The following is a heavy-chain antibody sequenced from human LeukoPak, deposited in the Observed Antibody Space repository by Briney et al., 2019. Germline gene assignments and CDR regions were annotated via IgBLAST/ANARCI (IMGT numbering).Heavy chain of an antibody. D-gene: IGHD3-3*01. V-gene: IGHV3-23*01. Sequence: GGSLRLSCAASGFNFSRYGMSWVRQAPGKGLEWVSAISGSGGSTYYADSVKGRFTISRDNSKNTLYLQMNSLRAEDTAVYYCAKEEWLLAVYFDYWGQGTLVTVSS. J-gene: IGHJ4*02. CDR1: GFNFSRYG. CDR2: ISGSGGST. CDR3: AKEEWLLAVYFDY.